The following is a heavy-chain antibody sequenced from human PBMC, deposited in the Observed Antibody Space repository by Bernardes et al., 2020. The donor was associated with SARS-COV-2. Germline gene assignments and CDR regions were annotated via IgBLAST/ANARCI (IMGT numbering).Heavy chain of an antibody. Sequence: GGSLRLSCTASGFTVSSTYMSWVRQAPGKGLEWVSLMYSSGSTYYAESVKGRFSISRDNSKNTLYLQMNSLRAEDTAVYYCVREQHDSLSYKYGMDVWGQGTTVTVSS. CDR1: GFTVSSTY. V-gene: IGHV3-53*01. CDR3: VREQHDSLSYKYGMDV. D-gene: IGHD3-10*01. CDR2: MYSSGST. J-gene: IGHJ6*02.